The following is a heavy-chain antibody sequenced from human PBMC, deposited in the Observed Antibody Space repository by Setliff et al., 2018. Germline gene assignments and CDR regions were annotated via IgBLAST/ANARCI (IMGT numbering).Heavy chain of an antibody. V-gene: IGHV4-59*01. Sequence: PSETLSLTCTVSGGSISTYYWSWIRQPPEKGLEWIAYIHYSGSTNQNPSLKSRVTISVDTSKNQFSLKLSSVTAADTAVYYRARAPYSSSWYPGGFDPWGQGTLVTVSS. CDR1: GGSISTYY. CDR3: ARAPYSSSWYPGGFDP. CDR2: IHYSGST. D-gene: IGHD6-13*01. J-gene: IGHJ5*02.